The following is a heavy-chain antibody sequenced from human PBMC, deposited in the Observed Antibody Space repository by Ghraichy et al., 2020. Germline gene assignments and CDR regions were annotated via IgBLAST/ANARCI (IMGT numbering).Heavy chain of an antibody. D-gene: IGHD4-23*01. CDR1: GFTFSGSA. J-gene: IGHJ4*02. CDR3: ANGGNSLDF. V-gene: IGHV3-73*01. Sequence: GGSLRLSCAASGFTFSGSAIHWVRQASGKGLEWVGRIRSKASSYATAYAASVKGRFTISRDDSKNVAYLQMNSLETEDTAVYYCANGGNSLDFWGQGTLVTVSS. CDR2: IRSKASSYAT.